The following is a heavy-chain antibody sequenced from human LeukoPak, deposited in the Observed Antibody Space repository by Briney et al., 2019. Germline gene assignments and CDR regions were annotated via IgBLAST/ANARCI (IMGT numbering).Heavy chain of an antibody. D-gene: IGHD3-22*01. Sequence: GGSLRLSCAASGFIFSNSAMNWVRQAPGKGLEWVSSINNDGSYIYYAGSVKGRFTISRDNAKNSLYLQMNSLRAEDTAVYYCAREDSSGYPSPFDYWGQGTLVTVSS. V-gene: IGHV3-21*01. J-gene: IGHJ4*02. CDR3: AREDSSGYPSPFDY. CDR1: GFIFSNSA. CDR2: INNDGSYI.